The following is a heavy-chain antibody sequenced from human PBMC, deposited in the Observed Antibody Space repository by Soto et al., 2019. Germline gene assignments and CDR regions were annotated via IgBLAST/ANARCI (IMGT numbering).Heavy chain of an antibody. CDR2: INPANGNT. CDR3: SRGYSYGYSFRTMEFDY. Sequence: ASVKVSCKAYGYSFSNSYVVWVRQAPGQGLEWMGIINPANGNTSYAQKFQGRVPMTTDTSTSTAYMELRSLRSDDTAVYYCSRGYSYGYSFRTMEFDYWGQGTLVTVSS. V-gene: IGHV1-46*01. J-gene: IGHJ4*02. CDR1: GYSFSNSY. D-gene: IGHD5-18*01.